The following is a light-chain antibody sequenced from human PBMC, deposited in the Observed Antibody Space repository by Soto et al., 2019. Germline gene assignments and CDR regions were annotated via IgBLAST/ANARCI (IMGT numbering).Light chain of an antibody. J-gene: IGKJ4*01. V-gene: IGKV3-11*01. Sequence: EIVLTQSPATLSLSPGERATLSCRASQSVSSYLAWYQQKPGQAPRLLIYDASNRATGIPARFSGSGSGTDFTRTISSLDSEDFAVYYCQQRSNWPPLTFGGGTKVEIK. CDR1: QSVSSY. CDR2: DAS. CDR3: QQRSNWPPLT.